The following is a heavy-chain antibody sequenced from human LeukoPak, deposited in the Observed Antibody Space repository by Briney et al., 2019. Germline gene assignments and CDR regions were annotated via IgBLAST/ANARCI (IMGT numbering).Heavy chain of an antibody. Sequence: GGSLRLSCAASGFXLSNAWVTWVRQAPGKGLEWIGRSKNKDYAYSTVYAASVKGRFTFSRDDPKNSLYLQMNSLTTEDTAVYYCTRIFYYGTRGYYPDFWGQGTLVTVSS. D-gene: IGHD3-22*01. CDR1: GFXLSNAW. CDR2: SKNKDYAYST. V-gene: IGHV3-72*01. J-gene: IGHJ4*02. CDR3: TRIFYYGTRGYYPDF.